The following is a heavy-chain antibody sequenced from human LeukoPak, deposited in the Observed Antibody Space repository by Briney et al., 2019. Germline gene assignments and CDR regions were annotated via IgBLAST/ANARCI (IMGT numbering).Heavy chain of an antibody. Sequence: GGSLTLSCAASGFTFSDNYMIWIRQAPGKGLEGVSYISRSGSTIYYADSVKGRLTISRDNAKNSLYLQMNSLRAEDTAVYFCARGREYGSGSLHYYYMDVWGKGTTVTVSS. CDR1: GFTFSDNY. CDR3: ARGREYGSGSLHYYYMDV. V-gene: IGHV3-11*04. CDR2: ISRSGSTI. D-gene: IGHD3-10*01. J-gene: IGHJ6*03.